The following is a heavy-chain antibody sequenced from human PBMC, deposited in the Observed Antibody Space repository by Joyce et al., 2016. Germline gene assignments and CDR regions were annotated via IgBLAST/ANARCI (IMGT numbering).Heavy chain of an antibody. CDR2: ISYDGRND. D-gene: IGHD1-26*01. V-gene: IGHV3-30*18. Sequence: QMQVVESGGGVVQPGRSLRLSCAASGFSFSYYGMHWVRQAPGKAREWVAVISYDGRNDYYADCVKGRFTISRDNSKSTVYLQMNSLRVEDTAVYYCAKDGTVSGSHYYYFDNWGQGTLVTVSS. J-gene: IGHJ4*02. CDR1: GFSFSYYG. CDR3: AKDGTVSGSHYYYFDN.